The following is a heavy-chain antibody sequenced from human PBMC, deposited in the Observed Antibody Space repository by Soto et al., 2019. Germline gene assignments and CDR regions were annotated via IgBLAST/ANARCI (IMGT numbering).Heavy chain of an antibody. CDR3: ARKGGVAARYYYYYYGMDV. V-gene: IGHV3-33*01. CDR1: GFTFSSYG. CDR2: IWYDGSNK. Sequence: QVQLVESGGGVVQPGRSLRLSCAASGFTFSSYGMHWVRQAPGKGLEWVAVIWYDGSNKYYADSVKGRFTISRDNSKNTLYLQMNSRRAEDTAVYYCARKGGVAARYYYYYYGMDVWGQGTTVTVSS. J-gene: IGHJ6*02. D-gene: IGHD6-6*01.